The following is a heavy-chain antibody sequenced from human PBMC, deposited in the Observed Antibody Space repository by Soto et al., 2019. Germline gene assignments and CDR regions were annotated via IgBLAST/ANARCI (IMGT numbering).Heavy chain of an antibody. CDR1: GGSISSYY. CDR3: ARVGGSGWNFDS. J-gene: IGHJ4*02. Sequence: SETLSLTCTVSGGSISSYYWSWIRQPPGKGLEWIGYIYYSGRTNYNPSLKSRVTISVDTSKNQFSLKLNSMTAADTAIYYCARVGGSGWNFDSWGQGILVTVSS. V-gene: IGHV4-59*01. D-gene: IGHD6-19*01. CDR2: IYYSGRT.